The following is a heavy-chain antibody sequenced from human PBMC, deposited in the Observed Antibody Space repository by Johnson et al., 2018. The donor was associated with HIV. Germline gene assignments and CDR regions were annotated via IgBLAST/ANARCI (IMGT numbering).Heavy chain of an antibody. V-gene: IGHV3-66*04. CDR2: IYSGSNP. CDR1: GFAVSTNY. D-gene: IGHD7-27*01. CDR3: ARHWGNDSFDV. J-gene: IGHJ3*01. Sequence: VQLVESGGALVQPGGSLRLSCAASGFAVSTNYMSCVRQAPGKGLECVSVIYSGSNPYHADSVKGRFTISRDNSKNTLYLQMNSRRAEDTAVYYCARHWGNDSFDVWGQGTVVTVSS.